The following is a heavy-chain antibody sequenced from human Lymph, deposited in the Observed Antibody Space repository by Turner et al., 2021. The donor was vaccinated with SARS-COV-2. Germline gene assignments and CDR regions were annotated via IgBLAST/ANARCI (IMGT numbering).Heavy chain of an antibody. J-gene: IGHJ5*02. CDR2: IIPIIGIA. Sequence: QVQLVQSGAEVKKPGSSVKVSCKASGGTFSSYAINWVRQAPGQGLEWMGRIIPIIGIANYEQKFQGRVTITADKSTSTAYMELSSLRSEDTAVYYCARGRLDSFGGGYYSWFDPWGQGTLVTVSS. V-gene: IGHV1-69*04. D-gene: IGHD1-26*01. CDR3: ARGRLDSFGGGYYSWFDP. CDR1: GGTFSSYA.